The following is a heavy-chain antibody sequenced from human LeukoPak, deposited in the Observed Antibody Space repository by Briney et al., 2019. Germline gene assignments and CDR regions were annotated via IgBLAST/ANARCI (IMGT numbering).Heavy chain of an antibody. CDR2: ISYDGSNK. Sequence: GGSLRLSCAASGFTFSSYSMHWVRQAPGKGLEWVALISYDGSNKYYADSVKGRFTISRDNSKNTLYLQMNNLRTEDTAVYSCARDEGCSYGHPFDYWGQGTLVTVSS. J-gene: IGHJ4*02. D-gene: IGHD5-18*01. V-gene: IGHV3-30-3*01. CDR3: ARDEGCSYGHPFDY. CDR1: GFTFSSYS.